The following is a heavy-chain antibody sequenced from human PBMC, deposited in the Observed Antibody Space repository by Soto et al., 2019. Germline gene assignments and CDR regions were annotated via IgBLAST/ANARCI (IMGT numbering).Heavy chain of an antibody. CDR3: ARSIAARLNWFDP. J-gene: IGHJ5*02. CDR2: IKQDGSEK. Sequence: EVQLVESGGGLVKPGGSLRLSCAASGFTFSSYWMSWVRQAPGKGLEWVANIKQDGSEKYYVDSVKGRFTIARDNAKNSLYLEMNSLRAEDTAVYYCARSIAARLNWFDPWGQGTLVTVSS. V-gene: IGHV3-7*01. D-gene: IGHD6-6*01. CDR1: GFTFSSYW.